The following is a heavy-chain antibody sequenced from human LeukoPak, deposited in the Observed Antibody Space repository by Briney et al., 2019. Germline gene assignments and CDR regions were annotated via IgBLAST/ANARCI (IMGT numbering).Heavy chain of an antibody. Sequence: ASVKVSCKASGYTFTSYGISWVRQAPGQGLEWMGWISAYNGNTNYAQKLQGRVTMTTDTSTSTAYMELRSLRSDDTAVYYCARTVSDSSGYSEAYFDYWAREPWSPPPQ. CDR1: GYTFTSYG. V-gene: IGHV1-18*01. D-gene: IGHD3-22*01. J-gene: IGHJ4*02. CDR3: ARTVSDSSGYSEAYFDY. CDR2: ISAYNGNT.